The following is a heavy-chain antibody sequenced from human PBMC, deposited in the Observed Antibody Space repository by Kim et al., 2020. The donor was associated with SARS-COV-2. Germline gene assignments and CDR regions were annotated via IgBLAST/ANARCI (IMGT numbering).Heavy chain of an antibody. J-gene: IGHJ4*02. CDR3: TRDLDQVTYVDA. Sequence: YCDSVRGRFTLTRDDAANSLDLQMTNLKAEDTALYYCTRDLDQVTYVDAWGQGTLVTVSS. V-gene: IGHV3-11*06. D-gene: IGHD2-21*02.